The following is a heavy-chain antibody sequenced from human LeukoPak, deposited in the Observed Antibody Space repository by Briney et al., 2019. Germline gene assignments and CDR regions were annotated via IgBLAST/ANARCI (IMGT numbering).Heavy chain of an antibody. CDR2: IYYSGST. CDR1: GGSISSSSYY. CDR3: ARRLANWKHGYYFDY. D-gene: IGHD1-1*01. Sequence: SETLSLTCTVSGGSISSSSYYWGWIRQPPGKGLEWIGRIYYSGSTYYNPSLKSRVTISVDTSKNQFSLKLSSVTAADTAVYYCARRLANWKHGYYFDYWGQGTLVTVSS. J-gene: IGHJ4*02. V-gene: IGHV4-39*01.